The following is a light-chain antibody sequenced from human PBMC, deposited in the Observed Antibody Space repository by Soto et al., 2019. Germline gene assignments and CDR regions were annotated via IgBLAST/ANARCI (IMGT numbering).Light chain of an antibody. CDR1: SSDVGGYNY. J-gene: IGLJ2*01. CDR2: EVS. Sequence: QSALTQPPSASGSPGQSVTISCTGTSSDVGGYNYVSWYQQHPGKAPKLMISEVSKRPSGVPDRFSGSKSGNTASLTVSGLQAEDEADYYCSSYAGTNDFVVFGGGTKLT. CDR3: SSYAGTNDFVV. V-gene: IGLV2-8*01.